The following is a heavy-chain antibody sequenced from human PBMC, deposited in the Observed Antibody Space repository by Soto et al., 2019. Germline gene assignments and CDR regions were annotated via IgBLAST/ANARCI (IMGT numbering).Heavy chain of an antibody. CDR2: IYPGYSDT. CDR1: GYXFAGYL. V-gene: IGHV5-51*01. Sequence: EXLKISCKCSGYXFAGYLVVWVRHMHGKGLDCMGVIYPGYSDTRYSPSFHGQVTISADKSISTAYLQWSSLKASDTAMYFCARLPGVRGVFDGFNVWGQGTMGTVSS. CDR3: ARLPGVRGVFDGFNV. J-gene: IGHJ3*01. D-gene: IGHD3-10*01.